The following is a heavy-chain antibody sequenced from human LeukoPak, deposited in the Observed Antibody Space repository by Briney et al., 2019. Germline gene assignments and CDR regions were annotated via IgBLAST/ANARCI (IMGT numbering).Heavy chain of an antibody. V-gene: IGHV3-48*01. CDR3: ARVWQQPTG. J-gene: IGHJ4*02. Sequence: GGSLRLSCAASGFTFSSYSMNWVRQAPGKGLEWVSYISSSSSTIYYADSVKGRFTISRDNAKNSLYLQMNSLRAEDTAVYYCARVWQQPTGWGQGTLVTVSS. CDR1: GFTFSSYS. D-gene: IGHD6-13*01. CDR2: ISSSSSTI.